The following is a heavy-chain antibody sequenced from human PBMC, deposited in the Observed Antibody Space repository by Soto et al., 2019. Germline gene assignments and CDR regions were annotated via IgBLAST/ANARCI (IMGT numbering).Heavy chain of an antibody. Sequence: GGSLRLSCSASGFTFSTYSMHWVRQAPGKGLEYVSSISSDGGSTHYADSVKGRITISRDNSKSTLYLQMSSLRAEDTAVYYCVKDGLSGYFNGGAFDIWGQGTMVTVSS. J-gene: IGHJ3*02. CDR3: VKDGLSGYFNGGAFDI. V-gene: IGHV3-64D*08. CDR2: ISSDGGST. D-gene: IGHD5-12*01. CDR1: GFTFSTYS.